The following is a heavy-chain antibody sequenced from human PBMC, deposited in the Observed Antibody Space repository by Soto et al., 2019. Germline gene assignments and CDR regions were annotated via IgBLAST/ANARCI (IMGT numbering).Heavy chain of an antibody. V-gene: IGHV3-11*06. Sequence: GGSLRLSCAASGFTFGDYYMSWIRQAPGKGLEWLSYISDYGTYTNYADSVKGRFTISRDNARNSLYLQMNSLRAEDTALYYCAREMGQTYYYSGMDVWGQGTTVTVSS. CDR3: AREMGQTYYYSGMDV. J-gene: IGHJ6*02. CDR2: ISDYGTYT. D-gene: IGHD3-16*01. CDR1: GFTFGDYY.